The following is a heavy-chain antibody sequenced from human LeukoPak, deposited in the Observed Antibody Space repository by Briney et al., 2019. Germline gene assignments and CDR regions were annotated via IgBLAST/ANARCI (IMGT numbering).Heavy chain of an antibody. CDR3: AREKGSWGVFDY. V-gene: IGHV1-69*01. D-gene: IGHD1-26*01. CDR2: IIPKLGTA. Sequence: SVKVSCKASGGTFSSDAISWVRQAPGQGREWMGGIIPKLGTANYAQKFRGRVTITADESTTTVYMELSSLRSEDTAVYYCAREKGSWGVFDYWGQGTLVTVSS. CDR1: GGTFSSDA. J-gene: IGHJ4*02.